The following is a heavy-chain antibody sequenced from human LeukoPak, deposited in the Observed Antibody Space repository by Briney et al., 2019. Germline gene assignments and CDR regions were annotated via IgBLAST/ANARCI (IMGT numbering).Heavy chain of an antibody. CDR1: GGSISRYY. CDR3: ARHYLGATGWFDP. D-gene: IGHD1-26*01. Sequence: SETLSLTCTVSGGSISRYYWSWIRQPPGKGLEWIGYIYYSGSTNYNPSLKSRVTISVDTSKNQFSLKLYSVTAADTAVYFCARHYLGATGWFDPWGQGTLVTVSP. V-gene: IGHV4-59*01. CDR2: IYYSGST. J-gene: IGHJ5*02.